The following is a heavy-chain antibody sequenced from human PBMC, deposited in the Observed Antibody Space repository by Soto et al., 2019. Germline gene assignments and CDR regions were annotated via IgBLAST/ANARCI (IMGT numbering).Heavy chain of an antibody. CDR1: GFTFSDYY. V-gene: IGHV3-11*01. J-gene: IGHJ4*02. D-gene: IGHD6-13*01. CDR2: ISSSGSTI. Sequence: GGSLRLSCAASGFTFSDYYMSWIRQAPGKGLEWVSYISSSGSTIYYADSVKGRFTISRANAKNSLYLQMNSLRAEDTAVYYCARDYVDIAAARPGPLFDYWGQGTLVTVSS. CDR3: ARDYVDIAAARPGPLFDY.